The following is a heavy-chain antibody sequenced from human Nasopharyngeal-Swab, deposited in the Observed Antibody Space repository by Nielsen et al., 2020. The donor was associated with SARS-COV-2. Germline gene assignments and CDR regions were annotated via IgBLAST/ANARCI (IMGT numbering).Heavy chain of an antibody. V-gene: IGHV1-8*01. J-gene: IGHJ5*02. CDR3: ARGFGELSPP. Sequence: WVRQAPGQGLEWMGWMNPNSGNTGYAQKFQGRVTMTRNTSISTAYMELSSLRSDDTAVYYCARGFGELSPPWGQGTLVTVSS. D-gene: IGHD3-10*01. CDR2: MNPNSGNT.